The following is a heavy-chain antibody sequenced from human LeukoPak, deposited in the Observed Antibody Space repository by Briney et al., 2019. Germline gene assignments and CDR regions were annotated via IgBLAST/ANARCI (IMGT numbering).Heavy chain of an antibody. CDR1: GGSISSGSYY. V-gene: IGHV4-61*02. CDR3: ARYGGIVVVPAAKKTRWSVYAFDI. CDR2: IYTSGST. Sequence: SETLSLTCTVSGGSISSGSYYWSWIRQPAGKGLEWIGRIYTSGSTNYNPSLKSRVTISVDTSKNQFSLKLSSVTAADTAVYYCARYGGIVVVPAAKKTRWSVYAFDIWGQGTMVTVSS. J-gene: IGHJ3*02. D-gene: IGHD2-2*01.